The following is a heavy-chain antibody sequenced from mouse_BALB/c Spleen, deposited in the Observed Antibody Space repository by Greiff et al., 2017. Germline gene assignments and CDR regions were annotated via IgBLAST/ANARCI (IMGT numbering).Heavy chain of an antibody. J-gene: IGHJ2*01. CDR2: IDPETGGT. CDR1: GYTFTDYE. D-gene: IGHD2-3*01. CDR3: TEGMILYFDY. Sequence: QVQLQQSGAELVRPGASVTLSCKASGYTFTDYEMHWVKQTPVHGLEWIGAIDPETGGTAYNQKFKGKATLTADKSSSTAYMELRSLTSEDSAVYYCTEGMILYFDYWGQGTTLTVSS. V-gene: IGHV1-15*01.